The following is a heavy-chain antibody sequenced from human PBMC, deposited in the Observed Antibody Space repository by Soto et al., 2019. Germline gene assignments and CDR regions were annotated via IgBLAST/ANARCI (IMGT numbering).Heavy chain of an antibody. CDR1: GGSISSSSYY. D-gene: IGHD3-10*01. V-gene: IGHV4-39*02. J-gene: IGHJ5*02. CDR2: IYYSGST. CDR3: AREGVLWFGEPSNWFDP. Sequence: QLQLQESGPGLVKPSETLSLTCTVSGGSISSSSYYWGWIRQPPGKGLEWIGSIYYSGSTYYNPSLKSRVTISVDTSKNKFSLKLSSVTAADTAVYYCAREGVLWFGEPSNWFDPWGQGTLVTVSS.